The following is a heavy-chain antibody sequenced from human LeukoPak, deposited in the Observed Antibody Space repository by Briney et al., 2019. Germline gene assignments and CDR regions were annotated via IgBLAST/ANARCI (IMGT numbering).Heavy chain of an antibody. J-gene: IGHJ4*02. V-gene: IGHV3-7*01. D-gene: IGHD1-26*01. CDR2: IKQDGSEK. Sequence: GGSLRLSCAASGFTFSSYWMSWVRQAPGKGLEWVANIKQDGSEKYYVESAKGRFTISRDNAKNSLYLQMNCLRAEDTAVYYCARQWELLYLDYWGQGTLVTVSS. CDR1: GFTFSSYW. CDR3: ARQWELLYLDY.